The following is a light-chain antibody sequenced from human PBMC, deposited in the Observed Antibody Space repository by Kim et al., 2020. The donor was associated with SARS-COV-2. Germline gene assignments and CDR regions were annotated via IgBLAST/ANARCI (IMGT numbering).Light chain of an antibody. CDR2: GAS. V-gene: IGKV3-15*01. CDR3: QQYNNWPPLIT. J-gene: IGKJ5*01. Sequence: PGERATLSCRASQSVSSNLAWYQQNPGQAPRLLIYGASTRATGIPARFSGSGSGTEFTLTISSLQSEDFAVYYCQQYNNWPPLITFGQGTRLEIK. CDR1: QSVSSN.